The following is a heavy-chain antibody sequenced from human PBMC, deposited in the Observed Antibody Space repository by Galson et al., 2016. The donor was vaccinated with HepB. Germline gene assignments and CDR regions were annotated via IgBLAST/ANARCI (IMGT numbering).Heavy chain of an antibody. D-gene: IGHD2-8*01. Sequence: TLSLTCTVSGGSISSGPYYWTWIRQYPGKGLEWIGYIYYSGSAYYNPSLKSRVTILLDTSKNQFSLKLSSVTAADTAVYYCTRGFHLSMGIPIDIWGQGTLVIVSS. V-gene: IGHV4-31*03. CDR3: TRGFHLSMGIPIDI. CDR2: IYYSGSA. J-gene: IGHJ4*02. CDR1: GGSISSGPYY.